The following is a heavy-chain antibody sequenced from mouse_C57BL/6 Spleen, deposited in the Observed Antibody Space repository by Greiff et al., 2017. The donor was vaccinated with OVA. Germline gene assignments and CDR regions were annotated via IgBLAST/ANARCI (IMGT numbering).Heavy chain of an antibody. V-gene: IGHV1-15*01. CDR3: TREPYYYAMDY. CDR1: GYTFTDYE. CDR2: IDPETGGT. Sequence: QVHVKQSGAELVRPGASVTLSCKASGYTFTDYEMHWVKQTPVHGLEWIGAIDPETGGTAYNQKFKGKAILTADKSSSTAYMELRSLTSEDSAVYYCTREPYYYAMDYWGQGTSVTVSS. J-gene: IGHJ4*01.